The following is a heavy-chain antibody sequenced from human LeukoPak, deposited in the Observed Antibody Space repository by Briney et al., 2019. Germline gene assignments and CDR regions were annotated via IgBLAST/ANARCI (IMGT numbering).Heavy chain of an antibody. CDR3: AKDMWASETVAGTSRLADY. D-gene: IGHD6-19*01. J-gene: IGHJ4*02. CDR2: IGSGGTGSGGST. V-gene: IGHV3-23*01. CDR1: GFTFSSYV. Sequence: GGSLRLSCAASGFTFSSYVMSWVRQAPGKGLHWVSAIGSGGTGSGGSTYYPDSVKGRFTISRDNSKNTLYLQMNSLRAEDTAVYYCAKDMWASETVAGTSRLADYWGQGTLVTVSS.